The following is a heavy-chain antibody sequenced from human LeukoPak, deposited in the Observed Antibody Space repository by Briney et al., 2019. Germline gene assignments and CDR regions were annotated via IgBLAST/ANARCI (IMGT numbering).Heavy chain of an antibody. Sequence: GGSLRLPCAASGFTFSSYWMSWVRQAPGKGLEWVAVISYGGGNKYYADSVKGRFTISRDSSKNTLYLQMNSLRAEDTAVYYRARDSSGYGDYLFDYWGQGTLVTVSS. J-gene: IGHJ4*02. V-gene: IGHV3-30*03. CDR1: GFTFSSYW. CDR3: ARDSSGYGDYLFDY. CDR2: ISYGGGNK. D-gene: IGHD4-17*01.